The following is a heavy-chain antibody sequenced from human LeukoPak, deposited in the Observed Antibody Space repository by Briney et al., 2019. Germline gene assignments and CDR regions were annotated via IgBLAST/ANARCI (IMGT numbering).Heavy chain of an antibody. CDR2: ISRAGDRT. Sequence: PGGSLRLSCVGSGFIFSSYDMGWVRQAPGKGLEWVSSISRAGDRTYYEDSVKGRFTISRDNSRNTMYLQMNSLRAEDTAVYYCARGESFAFDVLGQGTMVTVSS. J-gene: IGHJ3*01. CDR1: GFIFSSYD. CDR3: ARGESFAFDV. V-gene: IGHV3-23*01.